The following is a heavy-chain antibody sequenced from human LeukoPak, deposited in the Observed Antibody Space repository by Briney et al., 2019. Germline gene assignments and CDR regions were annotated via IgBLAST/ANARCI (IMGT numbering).Heavy chain of an antibody. Sequence: SETLSLTCTVSGGSISSYYWSWIRQPAGKGLEWIGRIYTSGSTNYNPSLKSRVTMSVDTSKNQSSLKLSSVTAADTAVYYCARSFWNDLEYYYNGLDVWGQGTTVTVSS. CDR1: GGSISSYY. CDR3: ARSFWNDLEYYYNGLDV. J-gene: IGHJ6*02. D-gene: IGHD1-1*01. CDR2: IYTSGST. V-gene: IGHV4-4*07.